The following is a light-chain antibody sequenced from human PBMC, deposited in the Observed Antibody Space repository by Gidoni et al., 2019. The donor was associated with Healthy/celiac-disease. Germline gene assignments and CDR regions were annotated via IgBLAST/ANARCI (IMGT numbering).Light chain of an antibody. V-gene: IGKV4-1*01. CDR3: QQYYSTPPT. Sequence: DIVMTQSPDSLAVSLGERATIHCKPSQSVLYSSNNKNYLALYQQKPGQPPKLLIYWASTRESGVPDRFRGSGSGTDFTLTISSLQAEDVAVYYCQQYYSTPPTFGGGTKVEIK. CDR1: QSVLYSSNNKNY. J-gene: IGKJ4*01. CDR2: WAS.